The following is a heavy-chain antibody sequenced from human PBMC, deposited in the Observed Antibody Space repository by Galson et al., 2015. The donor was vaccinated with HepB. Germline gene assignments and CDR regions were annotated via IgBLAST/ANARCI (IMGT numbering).Heavy chain of an antibody. CDR1: GYTLTELS. CDR2: FDPEDGET. CDR3: ATDLSMVAGPLPPRVY. J-gene: IGHJ4*02. Sequence: SVKVSCKVSGYTLTELSMHWVRQAPGKGLEWMGGFDPEDGETIYAQKFQGRVTMTEDTSTDTAYMELSSLRSEDTAVYYCATDLSMVAGPLPPRVYWGQGTLVTVSS. D-gene: IGHD2/OR15-2a*01. V-gene: IGHV1-24*01.